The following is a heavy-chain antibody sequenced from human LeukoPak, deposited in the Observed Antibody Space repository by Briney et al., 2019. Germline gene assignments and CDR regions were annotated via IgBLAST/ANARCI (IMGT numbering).Heavy chain of an antibody. Sequence: PSETLSLTCTVSGGSISNGDYYWSWIRQPPGKGLEWIGYIYYSGSTYYSPSLESRVTMSVDTSKNQFSLKLSSVTAADTAVYFCARGFWSGPSMDVWGQGTTVTVSS. CDR3: ARGFWSGPSMDV. CDR1: GGSISNGDYY. V-gene: IGHV4-30-4*01. CDR2: IYYSGST. J-gene: IGHJ6*02. D-gene: IGHD3-3*01.